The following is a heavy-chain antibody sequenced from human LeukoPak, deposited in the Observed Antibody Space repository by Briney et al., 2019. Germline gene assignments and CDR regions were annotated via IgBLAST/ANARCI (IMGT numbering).Heavy chain of an antibody. J-gene: IGHJ4*02. Sequence: GGSLRLSCAASGFTFSSYGMHWVRQAPGKGLEWVAFIRYDGSNKWYADSVKGRFAISRDNSKNTLYLQMNSLKIEDTAVYYCARGTSISSHPPCDYWGQGTLVTVSS. CDR2: IRYDGSNK. D-gene: IGHD6-13*01. V-gene: IGHV3-30*02. CDR3: ARGTSISSHPPCDY. CDR1: GFTFSSYG.